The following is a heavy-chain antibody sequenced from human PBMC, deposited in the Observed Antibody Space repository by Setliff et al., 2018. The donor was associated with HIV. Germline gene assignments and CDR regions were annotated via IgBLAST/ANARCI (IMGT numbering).Heavy chain of an antibody. J-gene: IGHJ3*01. Sequence: PSETLSLTCTVSGGSISRGSYSWGWIRQPPGKGLEWIGSISYTGITNYNPSLKSRVTISVDTSQNQFSLKLNSVTAADTAVYYCARGWGHDGFDFWGQGTMVTVSS. CDR3: ARGWGHDGFDF. CDR1: GGSISRGSYS. D-gene: IGHD6-19*01. V-gene: IGHV4-39*01. CDR2: ISYTGIT.